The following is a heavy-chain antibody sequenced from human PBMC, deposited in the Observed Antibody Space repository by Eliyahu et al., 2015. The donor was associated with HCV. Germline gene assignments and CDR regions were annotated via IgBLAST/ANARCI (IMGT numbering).Heavy chain of an antibody. CDR2: ISNNGNYX. CDR1: GFIFKXYG. J-gene: IGHJ4*02. CDR3: ARDGSGWYPGDY. Sequence: QVHLEESGGGVVQPGGSPXLSCATSGFIFKXYGIHWIRQGPGRGLEXXAFISNNGNYXXYADSVTGRFTISRDNSKNTLFLQMNNLRAEDTAVYYCARDGSGWYPGDYWGQGTLITVSP. D-gene: IGHD6-19*01. V-gene: IGHV3-30*03.